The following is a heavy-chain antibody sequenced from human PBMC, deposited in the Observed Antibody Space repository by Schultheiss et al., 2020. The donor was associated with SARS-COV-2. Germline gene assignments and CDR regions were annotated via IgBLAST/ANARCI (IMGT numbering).Heavy chain of an antibody. V-gene: IGHV2-5*02. CDR1: GFSLSTSGVG. CDR2: IYWDDDK. D-gene: IGHD1-26*01. Sequence: SGPTLVKPTQTLTLTCTFSGFSLSTSGVGVGWIRQPPGKALEWLALIYWDDDKRYSPSLKTRLTISKDTSKNQVVLTMTNMDPVDTATYYCARSIHIVGATPFDYWGQGTLVTVSS. CDR3: ARSIHIVGATPFDY. J-gene: IGHJ4*02.